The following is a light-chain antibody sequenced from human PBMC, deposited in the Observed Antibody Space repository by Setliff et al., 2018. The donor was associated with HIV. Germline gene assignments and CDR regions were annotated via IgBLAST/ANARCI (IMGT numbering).Light chain of an antibody. CDR2: DVS. CDR1: SSDVGRYNY. V-gene: IGLV2-14*03. CDR3: CSYTSISTYV. J-gene: IGLJ1*01. Sequence: SVLTQPASVSGSPGQSITISCTGTSSDVGRYNYVSWYQQHPGKTPKLIIYDVSKWPSGVSNRFSASKSGNTASLTISGLQAEDEADYYCCSYTSISTYVFGTGTKVT.